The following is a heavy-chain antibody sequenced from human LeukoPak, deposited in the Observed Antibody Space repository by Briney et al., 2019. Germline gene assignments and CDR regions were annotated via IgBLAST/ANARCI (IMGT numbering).Heavy chain of an antibody. Sequence: PSETLSLTCTVSGGSISSGGYYWSWIRQHPGKGLEWIGYIYYSGSSYYNPSLKSRVTISVDTSKNQFSLKLSSVTAADTAVYYCAVATIGNWFDPWGQGTLVTVSS. J-gene: IGHJ5*02. D-gene: IGHD5-12*01. CDR1: GGSISSGGYY. V-gene: IGHV4-31*03. CDR3: AVATIGNWFDP. CDR2: IYYSGSS.